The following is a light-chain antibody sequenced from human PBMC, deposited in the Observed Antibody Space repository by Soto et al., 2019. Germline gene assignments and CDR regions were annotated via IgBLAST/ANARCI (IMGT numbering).Light chain of an antibody. V-gene: IGKV3D-15*01. CDR2: DAS. Sequence: EVVFTQSPDTLSLSPVDRATLSCRASQSVSTYLAWYQQKPGQAPRLLIYDASNRATGIPARFSGSGSGTEFTLTISSLQSEDFAVYYCQQYNNWPPITFGQGTRLEIK. CDR1: QSVSTY. J-gene: IGKJ5*01. CDR3: QQYNNWPPIT.